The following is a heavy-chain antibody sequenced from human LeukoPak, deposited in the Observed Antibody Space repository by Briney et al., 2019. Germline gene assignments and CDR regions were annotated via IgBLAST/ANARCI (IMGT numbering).Heavy chain of an antibody. J-gene: IGHJ5*02. D-gene: IGHD3-3*01. CDR1: GGSISSSSYY. CDR3: ARLYTIFGVVQKGFDP. Sequence: SETLSLTCTVSGGSISSSSYYWGWIRQPPGKGLEWIGGIYYSGSTYYNPSLKSRVTISVDTSKNQFSLKLSSVTAADTAVYYCARLYTIFGVVQKGFDPWGQGTLVTVSS. CDR2: IYYSGST. V-gene: IGHV4-39*01.